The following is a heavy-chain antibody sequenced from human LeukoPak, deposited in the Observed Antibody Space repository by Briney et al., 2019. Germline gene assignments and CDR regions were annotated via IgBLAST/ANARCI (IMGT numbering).Heavy chain of an antibody. CDR1: GFTFSSYA. Sequence: GGSLRLSCEASGFTFSSYAMSWVRQAPGKGLEWVSAISGSGGSTYYADSVKGRFTISRDNAKNSLYLQVSTLRAEDTAVYYCAREISSSTSFDYWGQGTLVTVSS. CDR2: ISGSGGST. J-gene: IGHJ4*02. V-gene: IGHV3-23*01. CDR3: AREISSSTSFDY. D-gene: IGHD2-2*01.